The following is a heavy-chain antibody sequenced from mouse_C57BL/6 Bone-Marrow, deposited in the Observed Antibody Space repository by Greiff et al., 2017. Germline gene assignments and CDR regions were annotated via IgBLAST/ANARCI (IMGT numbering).Heavy chain of an antibody. J-gene: IGHJ3*01. V-gene: IGHV1-64*01. CDR3: ARSDYGYDGAWFAY. CDR1: GYTFTSYW. Sequence: QVQLQQPGAELVKPGASVKLSCKASGYTFTSYWMHWVKQRPGQGLEWIGMIHPNSGSTNYNEKFKSKATLTVDKSSSTAYMQLSSLTSEDSAVYYCARSDYGYDGAWFAYGGQGTLVTVSA. CDR2: IHPNSGST. D-gene: IGHD2-2*01.